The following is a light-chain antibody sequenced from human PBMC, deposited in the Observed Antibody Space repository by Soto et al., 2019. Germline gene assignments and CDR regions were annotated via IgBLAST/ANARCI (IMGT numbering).Light chain of an antibody. Sequence: DIQMTQSPSTLSASVGDRVTITCRASEFINNRLAWYQQKPGKALRLLVYDASSLQSGVPSRFSGSGSGTEFTFTISSLQPDDFATYYCQQYNGLVTFGGGTKVDIK. J-gene: IGKJ4*01. CDR2: DAS. CDR1: EFINNR. V-gene: IGKV1-5*01. CDR3: QQYNGLVT.